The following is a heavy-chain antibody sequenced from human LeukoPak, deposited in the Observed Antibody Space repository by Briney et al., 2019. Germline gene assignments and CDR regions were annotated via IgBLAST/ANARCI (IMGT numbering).Heavy chain of an antibody. J-gene: IGHJ4*02. CDR3: ARVGSGSYLPDY. CDR2: MNPNSGNT. CDR1: GGTFTSYD. D-gene: IGHD1-26*01. V-gene: IGHV1-8*01. Sequence: GASVKVSCKASGGTFTSYDINWVRQATGQGLEWMGWMNPNSGNTGYAQKFQGRVTMTRNTSISTAYMELSSLRSEDTAVYYCARVGSGSYLPDYWGQGTLVTVSS.